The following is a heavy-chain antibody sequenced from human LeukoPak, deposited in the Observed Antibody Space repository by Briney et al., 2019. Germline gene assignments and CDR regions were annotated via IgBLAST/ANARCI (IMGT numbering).Heavy chain of an antibody. CDR3: LLQMTYGELSDPDF. Sequence: GGSLRLSCAASGFTLSSLAMHWVRQASGKGLEWVSSSGSRSGTKYYADSVMGRFTISRDSAMNSVSLQINSLRAEDTAVYYCLLQMTYGELSDPDFRGQGTLVTVSS. V-gene: IGHV3-21*01. CDR2: SGSRSGTK. J-gene: IGHJ4*02. CDR1: GFTLSSLA. D-gene: IGHD3-16*02.